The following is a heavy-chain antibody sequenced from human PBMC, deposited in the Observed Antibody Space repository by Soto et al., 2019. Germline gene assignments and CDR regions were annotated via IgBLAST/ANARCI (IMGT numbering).Heavy chain of an antibody. Sequence: GASVKVSCKASGYTFTSYYMHWVRRAPGQGLEWMGIINPSGGSTSYAQKFQGRVTMTRDTSTSTVYMELSSLRSEDTAVYYCARDFIAARIVEAFDIWGQGTMVTVSS. CDR1: GYTFTSYY. V-gene: IGHV1-46*01. CDR2: INPSGGST. D-gene: IGHD6-6*01. J-gene: IGHJ3*02. CDR3: ARDFIAARIVEAFDI.